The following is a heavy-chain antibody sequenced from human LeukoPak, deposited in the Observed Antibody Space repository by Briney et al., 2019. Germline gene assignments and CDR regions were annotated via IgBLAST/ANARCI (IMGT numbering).Heavy chain of an antibody. Sequence: SETLSLTCTVSGGSISNYYWRWIRQPPGKGLEWIGYIYYSGSTNYNPSLKSRVTISVDTSKNQFSLKLSSVTAADTAVYYCARGHRGGYGYQVMKPIDYWGQGTLVTVSS. CDR3: ARGHRGGYGYQVMKPIDY. J-gene: IGHJ4*02. CDR1: GGSISNYY. D-gene: IGHD5-12*01. CDR2: IYYSGST. V-gene: IGHV4-59*12.